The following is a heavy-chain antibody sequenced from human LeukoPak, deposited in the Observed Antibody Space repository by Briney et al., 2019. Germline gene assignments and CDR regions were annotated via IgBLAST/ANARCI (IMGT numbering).Heavy chain of an antibody. CDR1: GFTFGTYA. D-gene: IGHD1-14*01. CDR3: ARTTFFDY. CDR2: ISRSGRDI. V-gene: IGHV3-21*01. Sequence: PGESLRLSCAASGFTFGTYAMNWVRQAPGKGLEWVSSISRSGRDIYYADSVKGRFTISRDNARDSLYLQMNSLRDEDTAVYYCARTTFFDYWGQGTLVTVSS. J-gene: IGHJ4*02.